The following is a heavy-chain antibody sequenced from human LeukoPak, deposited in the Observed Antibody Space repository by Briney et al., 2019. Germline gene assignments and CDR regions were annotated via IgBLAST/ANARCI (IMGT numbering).Heavy chain of an antibody. V-gene: IGHV3-21*01. J-gene: IGHJ5*02. CDR2: ISPDSNFI. D-gene: IGHD3-3*01. CDR3: ANFQTVGIKPFEH. Sequence: GGSLRLSCAASRFTFSSYSMTWVRQAPGKGLEWVSSISPDSNFIPQADSVKGRFTISRDNAKNSVYLQMESLRVEDTAVYYCANFQTVGIKPFEHWGQGTLVTVSS. CDR1: RFTFSSYS.